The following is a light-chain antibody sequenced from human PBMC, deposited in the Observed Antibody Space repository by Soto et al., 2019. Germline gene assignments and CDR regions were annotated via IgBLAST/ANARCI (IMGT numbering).Light chain of an antibody. Sequence: DVVMTQSPLSLPVTLGQPASISRRSSQSLVYSDGNIYLNWFHQRPGQSPRRLFYKISNRDSGVPDRFSGSGSGTDFTLKISRVEAEDVGVYYCMQGTHWPWTFGQGTKVEIK. V-gene: IGKV2-30*01. J-gene: IGKJ1*01. CDR3: MQGTHWPWT. CDR2: KIS. CDR1: QSLVYSDGNIY.